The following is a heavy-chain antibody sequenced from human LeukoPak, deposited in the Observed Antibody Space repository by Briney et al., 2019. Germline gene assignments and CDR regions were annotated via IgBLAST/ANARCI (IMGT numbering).Heavy chain of an antibody. D-gene: IGHD3-3*01. CDR1: GFTFSSYW. CDR3: TRDFDFSSAI. CDR2: ISPDGSTT. Sequence: GGSLRLSCAASGFTFSSYWMHWVRQAPGKGLVWVSRISPDGSTTGHADSVKGRFTTSRDNAKNTLFLQMNSLRTEDTAVYYCTRDFDFSSAIWGQGTLVTVSS. V-gene: IGHV3-74*01. J-gene: IGHJ4*02.